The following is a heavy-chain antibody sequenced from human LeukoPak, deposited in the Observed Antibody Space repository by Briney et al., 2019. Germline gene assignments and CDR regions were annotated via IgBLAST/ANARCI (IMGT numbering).Heavy chain of an antibody. CDR2: IYPGNSDT. D-gene: IGHD1-26*01. CDR3: VRWSGSYGGFYFDY. Sequence: GESLKISCKGSGYSFTSYWIGWVRQMPGEGLEWMAFIYPGNSDTRYSPSFRGQVTISADKSVISAYLQWSSLQASDTAMYYCVRWSGSYGGFYFDYWGREIWSPSPQ. CDR1: GYSFTSYW. V-gene: IGHV5-51*01. J-gene: IGHJ4*02.